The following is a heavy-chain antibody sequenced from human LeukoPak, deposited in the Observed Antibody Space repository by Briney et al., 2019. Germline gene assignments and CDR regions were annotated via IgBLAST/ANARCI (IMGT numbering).Heavy chain of an antibody. D-gene: IGHD6-13*01. J-gene: IGHJ4*02. V-gene: IGHV3-33*08. CDR3: ARAVGSWHFDY. CDR2: IWYDGSNK. CDR1: GFTFSTYW. Sequence: PGGSLRLSCAASGFTFSTYWMSWVRQAPGKGLEWVAVIWYDGSNKYYADSVKGRFTISRDNSKNTLYLQMNSLRAEDTAVYYCARAVGSWHFDYWGQGTLVTVSS.